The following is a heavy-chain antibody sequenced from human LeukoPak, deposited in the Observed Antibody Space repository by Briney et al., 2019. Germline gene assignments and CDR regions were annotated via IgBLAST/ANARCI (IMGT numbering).Heavy chain of an antibody. D-gene: IGHD1-26*01. V-gene: IGHV3-23*01. CDR1: GLTFSSYA. J-gene: IGHJ4*02. Sequence: GGSLRLSCAASGLTFSSYAMSWVRQAPGKGLDWVSTVSDSGGSTYYADSVKGRFTVSRDNSRDTLYLQMNSLRAEDTAIYYCAKGHSAHGTGFDYWGQGTLVTVSS. CDR3: AKGHSAHGTGFDY. CDR2: VSDSGGST.